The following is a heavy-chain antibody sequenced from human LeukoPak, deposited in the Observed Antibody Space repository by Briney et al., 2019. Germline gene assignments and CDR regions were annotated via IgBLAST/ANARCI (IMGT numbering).Heavy chain of an antibody. V-gene: IGHV1-69*06. CDR2: IIPIFGTA. CDR1: GGTFSSYA. J-gene: IGHJ5*02. CDR3: ARDVCSSTSCWFDP. D-gene: IGHD2-2*01. Sequence: SVKVSCKASGGTFSSYAISWVRQAPGQGLEWMGGIIPIFGTANYAQKSQGRVTITADKSTSTAYMELSSLRSEDTAVYYCARDVCSSTSCWFDPWGQGTLVTVSS.